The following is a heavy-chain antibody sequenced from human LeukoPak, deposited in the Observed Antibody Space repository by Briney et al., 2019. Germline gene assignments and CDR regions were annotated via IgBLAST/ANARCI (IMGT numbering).Heavy chain of an antibody. CDR1: GGSFSGYY. V-gene: IGHV4-34*01. CDR2: INHSGST. D-gene: IGHD2-2*02. Sequence: SETLSLTCAVYGGSFSGYYWSWIRQPPGKGLEWIGEINHSGSTYYNAPLKSRLSISVDTSKNQFSLRLSSVTAADTAVYYCARHSAVACSSTNCFTYGNYFDYWGQGTLATVSS. J-gene: IGHJ4*02. CDR3: ARHSAVACSSTNCFTYGNYFDY.